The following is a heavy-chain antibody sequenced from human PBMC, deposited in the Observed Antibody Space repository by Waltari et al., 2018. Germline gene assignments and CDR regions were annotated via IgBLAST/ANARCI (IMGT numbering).Heavy chain of an antibody. CDR1: GGSISSSSYY. Sequence: QLQLQESGPGLVKPSATLSLTCTVSGGSISSSSYYWGWIRPPPGKGLEWIGSIYYSGSTYYNPSLKSRVTISVDTSKNQFSLKLSSVTAADTAVYYCARPGAAGTYDGNWFDPWGQGTLVTVSS. CDR2: IYYSGST. CDR3: ARPGAAGTYDGNWFDP. J-gene: IGHJ5*02. V-gene: IGHV4-39*01. D-gene: IGHD6-13*01.